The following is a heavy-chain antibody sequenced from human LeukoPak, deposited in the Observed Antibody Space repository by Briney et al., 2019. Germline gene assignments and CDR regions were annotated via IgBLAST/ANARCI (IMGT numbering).Heavy chain of an antibody. D-gene: IGHD2-21*01. CDR1: GFTFSRSW. Sequence: GGSLRLSCAASGFTFSRSWMDWVRQAPGKGLEWVANIKEDGSETHYVDSAKGRFTVSRDNAKNTLFLQVDSLRVEDTAIYYCSYSLNFWGQGTLVTVSS. CDR2: IKEDGSET. CDR3: SYSLNF. V-gene: IGHV3-7*01. J-gene: IGHJ4*02.